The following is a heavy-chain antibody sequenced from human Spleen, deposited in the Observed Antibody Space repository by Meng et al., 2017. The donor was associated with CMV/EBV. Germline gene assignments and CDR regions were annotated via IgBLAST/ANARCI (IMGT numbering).Heavy chain of an antibody. CDR2: ISSSGSTI. V-gene: IGHV3-48*03. J-gene: IGHJ6*02. D-gene: IGHD2-21*02. CDR3: ARGKVAPLPLSYYGMDV. Sequence: GESLKISCAASGFTFSSYEMNWVRQAPGKGLEWVSYISSSGSTIYYADSVKGRFTISRDNAKNSLYLQLSSLRAGDTAIHSCARGKVAPLPLSYYGMDVWGQGTTVTVSS. CDR1: GFTFSSYE.